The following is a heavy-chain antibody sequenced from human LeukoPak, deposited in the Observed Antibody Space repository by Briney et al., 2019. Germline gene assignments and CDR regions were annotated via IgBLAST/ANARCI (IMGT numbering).Heavy chain of an antibody. V-gene: IGHV3-33*01. Sequence: GGSLRLSCAASGFTFSSYGMHWVRQAPGKGLEWVAVIWYDGSNKYYADSVKGRFTISRDNSKNTLYLQMNSLRAEDTAVYYCARTVIAVAGFDYWGQGTLVTVSS. CDR3: ARTVIAVAGFDY. D-gene: IGHD6-19*01. J-gene: IGHJ4*02. CDR2: IWYDGSNK. CDR1: GFTFSSYG.